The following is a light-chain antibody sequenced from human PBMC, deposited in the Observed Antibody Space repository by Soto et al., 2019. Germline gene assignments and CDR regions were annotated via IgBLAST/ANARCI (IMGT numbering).Light chain of an antibody. CDR2: GAS. Sequence: EIVVTQSPGTLSLSPGERATLSCRARQSLSINSLAWYQQKPGQSPRLLVYGASTRDTGIPDRFRGSGSGTDFALTISSLEPEDFAMYYCQQYDGSPLTFGPGTKVDIK. V-gene: IGKV3-20*01. CDR3: QQYDGSPLT. CDR1: QSLSINS. J-gene: IGKJ3*01.